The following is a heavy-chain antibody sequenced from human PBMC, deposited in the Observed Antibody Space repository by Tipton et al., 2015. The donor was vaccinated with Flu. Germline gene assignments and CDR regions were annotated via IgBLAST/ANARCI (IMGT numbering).Heavy chain of an antibody. CDR2: INHSGST. D-gene: IGHD5-12*01. V-gene: IGHV4-34*01. CDR3: ASAQGRGYSFYYFDF. J-gene: IGHJ4*01. Sequence: TLSLTCAVYGGSFSGYYWSWIRQPPGKGLEWIGEINHSGSTSYNPSLKSRVTISVDTSKNQFSLKLSSVTAADTAVYYCASAQGRGYSFYYFDFWGHGTLATVSS. CDR1: GGSFSGYY.